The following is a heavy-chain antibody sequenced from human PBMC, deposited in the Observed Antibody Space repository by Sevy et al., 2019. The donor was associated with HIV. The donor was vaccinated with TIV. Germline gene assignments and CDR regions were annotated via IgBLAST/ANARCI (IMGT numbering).Heavy chain of an antibody. CDR1: GFTLSSYW. V-gene: IGHV3-7*04. Sequence: GGSLRLSCAASGFTLSSYWMSWVRQAPGKGLEWVANIKQDGSEKYYVDSVKGRFTISRDNAKNSLYLQMNSLRAEDTAVYYCARGGYGYYFDYWGQGPLVTISS. CDR3: ARGGYGYYFDY. D-gene: IGHD3-22*01. CDR2: IKQDGSEK. J-gene: IGHJ4*02.